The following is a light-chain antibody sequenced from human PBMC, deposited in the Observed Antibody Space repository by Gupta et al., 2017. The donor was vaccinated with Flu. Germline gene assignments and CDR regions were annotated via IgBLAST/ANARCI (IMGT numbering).Light chain of an antibody. Sequence: DMVMTQSPLSLAVTPGEPASISCRSSQSLLYSNGYNYVNWYLQKPGQSPQLLIHLGSNRASGVPDRFSGSGSGTYFTLKISRVEAEDVGIYFCMQPLNSPWTFGQGTKVEIK. CDR3: MQPLNSPWT. CDR1: QSLLYSNGYNY. V-gene: IGKV2-28*01. J-gene: IGKJ1*01. CDR2: LGS.